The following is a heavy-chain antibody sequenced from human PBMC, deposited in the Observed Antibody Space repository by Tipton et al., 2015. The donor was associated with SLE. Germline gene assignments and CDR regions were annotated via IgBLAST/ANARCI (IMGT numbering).Heavy chain of an antibody. Sequence: SLRLSCAASGFTFSSYGMHWVRQAPGKGLEWVAVIWNDGSNKYYADSVKGRFTISRDNSKNTLYLQMNSLRAEDTAVYYCARDRVGRELRFRYYYMDVWGKGTTVTVSS. CDR1: GFTFSSYG. D-gene: IGHD1-26*01. CDR3: ARDRVGRELRFRYYYMDV. CDR2: IWNDGSNK. J-gene: IGHJ6*03. V-gene: IGHV3-33*01.